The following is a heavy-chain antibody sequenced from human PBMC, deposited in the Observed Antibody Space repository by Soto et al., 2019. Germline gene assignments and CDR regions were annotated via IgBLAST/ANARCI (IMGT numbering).Heavy chain of an antibody. J-gene: IGHJ4*02. Sequence: QVQLQKWGAELLKPSETLSLTCAVYGGSFSGYYWSWIRQPPGKGLEWIGEINHSGSTNYNPSLKSRVTISVDTSKNQFSLKLSSVTAADTAVYYCARGRRLLLDYWGQGTLVTVSS. CDR1: GGSFSGYY. CDR2: INHSGST. V-gene: IGHV4-34*01. D-gene: IGHD3-22*01. CDR3: ARGRRLLLDY.